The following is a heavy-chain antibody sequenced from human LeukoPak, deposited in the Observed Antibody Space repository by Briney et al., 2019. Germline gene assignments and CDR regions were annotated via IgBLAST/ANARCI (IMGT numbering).Heavy chain of an antibody. CDR1: GFTFSSYA. V-gene: IGHV3-30-3*01. Sequence: PGGSLRLSCAASGFTFSSYAMHWVRQAPGKGLEWVAVISYDGSNKYYADSVKGRFTISRDNSKNTLYLQMNSLRAEDTAVYYCARGSTYYYDSSGYQPHWGYWGQGTLVTVSS. CDR2: ISYDGSNK. CDR3: ARGSTYYYDSSGYQPHWGY. D-gene: IGHD3-22*01. J-gene: IGHJ4*02.